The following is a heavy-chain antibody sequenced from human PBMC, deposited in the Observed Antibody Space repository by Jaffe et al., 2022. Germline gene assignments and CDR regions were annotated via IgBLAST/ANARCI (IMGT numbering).Heavy chain of an antibody. V-gene: IGHV4-38-2*01. J-gene: IGHJ4*02. D-gene: IGHD2-2*01. Sequence: QVQLQESGPGLVKPSETLSLTCAVSGYSISSGYYWGWIRQPPGKGLEWIGSIYHSGSTYYNPSLKSRVTISVDTSKNQFSLKLSSVTAADTAVYYCARLGHCSSTSCLYSSSWAGDYWGQGTLVTVSS. CDR2: IYHSGST. CDR1: GYSISSGYY. CDR3: ARLGHCSSTSCLYSSSWAGDY.